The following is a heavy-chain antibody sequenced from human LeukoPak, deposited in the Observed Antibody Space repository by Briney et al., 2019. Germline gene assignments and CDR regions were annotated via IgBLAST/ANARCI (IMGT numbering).Heavy chain of an antibody. V-gene: IGHV1-2*02. Sequence: ASVKASCKASGYTFTGYYMHWVRQAPGQGLEWMGWINPNSGGTNYAQKFQGRVTMTRDTSISTAYMELSRLRSDDTAVYYCAPIRGSYISSSGVKYYFDYWGLGTLVTVSS. CDR3: APIRGSYISSSGVKYYFDY. CDR2: INPNSGGT. J-gene: IGHJ4*02. D-gene: IGHD6-6*01. CDR1: GYTFTGYY.